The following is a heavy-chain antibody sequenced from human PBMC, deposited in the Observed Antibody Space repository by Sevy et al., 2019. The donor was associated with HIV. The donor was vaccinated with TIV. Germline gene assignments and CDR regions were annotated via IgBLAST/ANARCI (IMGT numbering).Heavy chain of an antibody. CDR1: GFTFSSYA. Sequence: GGSLRLSCAASGFTFSSYAMHWFRQAPGKGLEWLAVLSYDGSNKYYADSVKGGLTISRDNSKNTLDLQMNSLRAEDTAVYYCAREWITIFGGGYFDYWGQGTLVTVSS. V-gene: IGHV3-30*04. CDR2: LSYDGSNK. CDR3: AREWITIFGGGYFDY. J-gene: IGHJ4*02. D-gene: IGHD3-3*01.